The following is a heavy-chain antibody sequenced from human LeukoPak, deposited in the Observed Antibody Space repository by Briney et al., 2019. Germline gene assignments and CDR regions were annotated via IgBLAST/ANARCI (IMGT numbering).Heavy chain of an antibody. CDR3: ARGIMRGGYYYYYYYMDV. V-gene: IGHV4-59*01. J-gene: IGHJ6*03. CDR1: GGSISSYY. CDR2: IYYSGST. D-gene: IGHD2-15*01. Sequence: KPSETLSLTCTVSGGSISSYYWSWIRQPPGKGLEWIGHIYYSGSTNYNPSLKSRVTISVDTSKNQFSLKLSSVTAADTAVYYCARGIMRGGYYYYYYYMDVWGKGTTVTVSS.